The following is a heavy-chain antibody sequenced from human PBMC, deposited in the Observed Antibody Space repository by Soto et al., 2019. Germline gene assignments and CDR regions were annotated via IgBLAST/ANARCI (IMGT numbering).Heavy chain of an antibody. V-gene: IGHV4-34*01. D-gene: IGHD2-2*02. CDR3: ARGANPRNYCSSSSCYTCGWFDP. CDR2: INHSGST. CDR1: GGSFSGYC. Sequence: SQTLSLTYGVSGGSFSGYCKSGIRHPPGKGLEWIGEINHSGSTNYNPSLTSRVTISVDTSKNQFSLKLSSVTAADTAVYYCARGANPRNYCSSSSCYTCGWFDPWGQGTLVIV. J-gene: IGHJ5*02.